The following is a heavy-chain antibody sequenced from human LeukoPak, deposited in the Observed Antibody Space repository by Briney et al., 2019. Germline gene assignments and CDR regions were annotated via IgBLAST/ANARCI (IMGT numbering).Heavy chain of an antibody. CDR1: GYTFTSYG. J-gene: IGHJ6*02. CDR2: MNPNSGNT. D-gene: IGHD3-3*01. Sequence: ASVKVSCKASGYTFTSYGISWVRQAPGQGLEWMGWMNPNSGNTGYAQKFQGRVTMTRNTSISTAYMELSSLRSEDTAVYYCARYLNSIFGVVDVWGQGTTVTVSS. CDR3: ARYLNSIFGVVDV. V-gene: IGHV1-8*02.